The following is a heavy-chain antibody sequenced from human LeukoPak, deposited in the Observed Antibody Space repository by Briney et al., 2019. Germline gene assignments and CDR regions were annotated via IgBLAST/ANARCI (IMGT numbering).Heavy chain of an antibody. V-gene: IGHV4-59*08. J-gene: IGHJ4*02. CDR3: ARHKPEMATKTFDY. CDR1: GGSISSYY. CDR2: IYYSGST. D-gene: IGHD5-24*01. Sequence: SETLSLTCTVSGGSISSYYWGWIRQPPGKGLEWIGYIYYSGSTSYNPSLKSRVTISVDTSKNQFSLKLSSVTAADTAVYYCARHKPEMATKTFDYWGQGTLVTVSS.